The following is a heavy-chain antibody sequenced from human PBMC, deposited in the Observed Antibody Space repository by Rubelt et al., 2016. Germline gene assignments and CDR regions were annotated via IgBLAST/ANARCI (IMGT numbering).Heavy chain of an antibody. Sequence: QVHLVESGGGVVQPGRSLRLSCAASGFTFSNYAMHWVRQAPGKGLEWAAVISYDGSNKYYADSVKGRFTIPRDNSKNTLYLQMNSLGAEDTALYYGSRDRYGDHRSDGFDIWGQGTMVTVSS. CDR3: SRDRYGDHRSDGFDI. D-gene: IGHD4-17*01. CDR2: ISYDGSNK. CDR1: GFTFSNYA. V-gene: IGHV3-30*04. J-gene: IGHJ3*02.